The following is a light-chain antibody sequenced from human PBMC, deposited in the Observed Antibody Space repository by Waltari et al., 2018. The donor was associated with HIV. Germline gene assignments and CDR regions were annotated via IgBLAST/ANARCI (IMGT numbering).Light chain of an antibody. J-gene: IGLJ1*01. CDR2: DVS. CDR1: SSDICAYNS. V-gene: IGLV2-14*03. CDR3: KSKTSSSTPCV. Sequence: QSALTQPASVSGSPGQSITISCTGSSSDICAYNSVSWYQQHPGKAPKLIIYDVSNRPSGVSGRFSGSKSGNTASLTISGLQAEDEADYFCKSKTSSSTPCVFGTGTKVAVL.